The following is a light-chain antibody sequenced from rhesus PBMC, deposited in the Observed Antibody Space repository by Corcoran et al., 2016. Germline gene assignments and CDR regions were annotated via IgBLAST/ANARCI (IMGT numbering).Light chain of an antibody. Sequence: DVVMTQSPLSLSVTPGQSASISCRSSQSLLHSNGYTSLSLFQQKPGQPSRGLIYKVSNRDTGLPDRFSGTGSGKDFTLKIRRVEAEDVGLYFCMQGTHWPVTFGGGTKVEIK. CDR3: MQGTHWPVT. V-gene: IGKV2-58*02. J-gene: IGKJ4*01. CDR2: KVS. CDR1: QSLLHSNGYTS.